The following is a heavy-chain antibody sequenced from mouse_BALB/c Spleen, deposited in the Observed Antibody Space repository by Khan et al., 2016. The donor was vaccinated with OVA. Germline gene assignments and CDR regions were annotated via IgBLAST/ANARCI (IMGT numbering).Heavy chain of an antibody. D-gene: IGHD2-14*01. V-gene: IGHV1S134*01. CDR1: GSTFTSYG. CDR2: IYPGNGYT. CDR3: PTAYYRYYFDY. J-gene: IGHJ2*01. Sequence: EVQLQESGAELGRPGSSVKLSCKTSGSTFTSYGIKWVKQRPGQGLEWIGYIYPGNGYTEYNEKFQGKAILTSDTSSSTAYMQLRSLTSEDSAIYFCPTAYYRYYFDYWGQGTTLTVSS.